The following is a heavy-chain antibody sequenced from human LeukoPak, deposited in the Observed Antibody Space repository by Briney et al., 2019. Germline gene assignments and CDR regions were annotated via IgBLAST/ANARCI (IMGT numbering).Heavy chain of an antibody. Sequence: GGSLRLSCAASGFIFSSRGMNWLRQAPGKGLEWVAFTSGDSGIIHYADSVKGRFTISRDNAKNSLYLQMNSLRAEDTAVYYCARDKYSGSYYSSFFPKGQDEYDYWGQGTLVTVSS. CDR2: TSGDSGII. J-gene: IGHJ4*02. D-gene: IGHD1-26*01. CDR1: GFIFSSRG. V-gene: IGHV3-48*04. CDR3: ARDKYSGSYYSSFFPKGQDEYDY.